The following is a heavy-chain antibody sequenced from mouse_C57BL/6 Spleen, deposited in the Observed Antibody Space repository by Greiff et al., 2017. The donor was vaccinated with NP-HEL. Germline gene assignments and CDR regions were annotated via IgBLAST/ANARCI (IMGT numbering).Heavy chain of an antibody. J-gene: IGHJ2*01. CDR1: GYTFTSYW. V-gene: IGHV1-53*01. CDR2: INPSNGGT. D-gene: IGHD1-1*01. Sequence: QVQLKQPGTELVKPGASVKLSCKASGYTFTSYWMHWVKQRPGQGLEWIGNINPSNGGTNYNEKFKSKATLTVDKSSSTAYMQLSSLTSEDSAVYYCARWGFYYYGSSYDYWGQGTTLTVSS. CDR3: ARWGFYYYGSSYDY.